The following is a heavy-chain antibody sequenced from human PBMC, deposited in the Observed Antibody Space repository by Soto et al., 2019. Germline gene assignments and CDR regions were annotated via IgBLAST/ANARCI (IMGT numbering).Heavy chain of an antibody. CDR1: GGSISSGGYY. Sequence: QVQLQESGPGLVKPSQTLSLTCTVSGGSISSGGYYWSWIRQHPGKGLEWIGYIYYSGNTYYNPSLKSRVTISGDTAKNQFSLKLDSGTAADPAVYYCGRDLGVRGLGTTGWFDPWGQGTLVTVSS. D-gene: IGHD3-10*01. V-gene: IGHV4-31*03. J-gene: IGHJ5*02. CDR2: IYYSGNT. CDR3: GRDLGVRGLGTTGWFDP.